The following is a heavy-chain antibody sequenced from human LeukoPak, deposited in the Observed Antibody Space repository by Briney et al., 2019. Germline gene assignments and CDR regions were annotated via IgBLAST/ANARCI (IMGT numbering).Heavy chain of an antibody. Sequence: GGSLRLSCAASGFTFRSYWMHWVRQVPGKGLLWVSRINSDGISTTYADSVKGRFTISRDNAKNTLYLQMNSLRAEDTAVYYCARVGSNRYSSGWYVDYWGQGTLVTVSS. CDR1: GFTFRSYW. D-gene: IGHD6-19*01. CDR2: INSDGIST. CDR3: ARVGSNRYSSGWYVDY. J-gene: IGHJ4*02. V-gene: IGHV3-74*03.